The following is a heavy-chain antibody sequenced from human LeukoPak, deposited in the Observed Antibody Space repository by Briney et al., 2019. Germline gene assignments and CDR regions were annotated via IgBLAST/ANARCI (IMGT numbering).Heavy chain of an antibody. Sequence: SDTLSLTCTVSGGSISSSSYYCGWIRQPPGKGLEWIGSIYYSGSTYYNPSLKSRVTISVDTSKNQFSLKLSSVTAADTAVYYCAVGVFGNNWFDPWGQGTLVTVSS. D-gene: IGHD3-16*02. CDR2: IYYSGST. CDR3: AVGVFGNNWFDP. CDR1: GGSISSSSYY. V-gene: IGHV4-39*01. J-gene: IGHJ5*02.